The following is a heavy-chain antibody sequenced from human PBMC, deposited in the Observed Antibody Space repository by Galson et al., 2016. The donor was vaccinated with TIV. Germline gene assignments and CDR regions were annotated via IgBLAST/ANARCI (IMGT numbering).Heavy chain of an antibody. D-gene: IGHD3-22*01. CDR1: GYTFSKYG. Sequence: SVKVSCKASGYTFSKYGISWVRQAPGQGLEWVGWIGANSGDTNSAQKLQGRVTLATDTSTSTAYMELRGLRSDDTAVYYCARVRGSMTMILVADYYYAMDVRGKGTTVTVSS. V-gene: IGHV1-18*01. CDR3: ARVRGSMTMILVADYYYAMDV. CDR2: IGANSGDT. J-gene: IGHJ6*04.